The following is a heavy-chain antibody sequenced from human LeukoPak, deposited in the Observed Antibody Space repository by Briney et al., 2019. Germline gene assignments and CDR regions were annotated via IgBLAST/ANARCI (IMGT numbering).Heavy chain of an antibody. V-gene: IGHV3-53*01. Sequence: GGSLRLSCAASGFTFSSNYMSWVRQAPGKGLEWVSVIYSGGSTYYADSVKGRFTISRDNSKNTLYLQMNSLRAEDTAVYYCARDRRGAAAGPYMDVWGKGTTVTVSS. CDR3: ARDRRGAAAGPYMDV. D-gene: IGHD6-13*01. CDR2: IYSGGST. CDR1: GFTFSSNY. J-gene: IGHJ6*03.